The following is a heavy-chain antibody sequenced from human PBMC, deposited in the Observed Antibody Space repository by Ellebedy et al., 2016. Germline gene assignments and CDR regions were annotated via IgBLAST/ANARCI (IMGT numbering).Heavy chain of an antibody. Sequence: GESLKISXAASGFTVSSNYMSWVRQAPGKGLEWVSVIYSGGSTYYADSVKGRFTISRDNGKNSVFLQMTSLRVEDTAVYYCARDGSEWSRDVWGQGTLVTVSS. J-gene: IGHJ4*02. CDR3: ARDGSEWSRDV. V-gene: IGHV3-53*01. D-gene: IGHD3-3*01. CDR1: GFTVSSNY. CDR2: IYSGGST.